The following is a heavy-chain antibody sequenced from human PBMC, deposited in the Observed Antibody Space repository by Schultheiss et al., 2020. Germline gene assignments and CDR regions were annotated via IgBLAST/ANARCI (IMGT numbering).Heavy chain of an antibody. CDR2: VTWNSGTI. V-gene: IGHV3-9*01. CDR3: ARGDGSGNPDY. J-gene: IGHJ4*02. Sequence: GGSLRLSCAASGFTFSDYWMNWIRQAPGKGLEWVSGVTWNSGTIDYVDSVKGRFTISRDNAKNSLYLQMNSLRPEDTAVYYCARGDGSGNPDYWGQGTLVTVSS. D-gene: IGHD3-10*01. CDR1: GFTFSDYW.